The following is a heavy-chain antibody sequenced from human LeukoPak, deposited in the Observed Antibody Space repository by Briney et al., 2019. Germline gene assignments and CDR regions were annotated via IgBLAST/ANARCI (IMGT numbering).Heavy chain of an antibody. Sequence: QPGGSLRLSCAASGFTFSTYAMSWVRQAPGKGLEWVSAISGSAVKMYYADSVKGRFTISRDNSKNTLYLQMNSLRAEDTAVYYCAKAAPTRPRRYGYYYYGMDVWGKGTTVTVSS. V-gene: IGHV3-23*01. CDR1: GFTFSTYA. D-gene: IGHD1-1*01. CDR2: ISGSAVKM. CDR3: AKAAPTRPRRYGYYYYGMDV. J-gene: IGHJ6*04.